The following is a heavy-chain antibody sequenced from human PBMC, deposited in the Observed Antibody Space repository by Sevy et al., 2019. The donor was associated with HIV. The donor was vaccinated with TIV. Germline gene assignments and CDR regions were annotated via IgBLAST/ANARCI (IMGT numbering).Heavy chain of an antibody. CDR2: ISSSGAST. Sequence: GGSLRLSCAASGFIFTSQAMSWVRQAPGKGLEWVSGISSSGASTYYAESAKGRFTISRDNSKSTLYLQMNSLRAEDTALYYCVKVAGSGTYYSGDFDYWGQGTLVTVSS. D-gene: IGHD3-10*01. V-gene: IGHV3-23*01. CDR1: GFIFTSQA. J-gene: IGHJ4*02. CDR3: VKVAGSGTYYSGDFDY.